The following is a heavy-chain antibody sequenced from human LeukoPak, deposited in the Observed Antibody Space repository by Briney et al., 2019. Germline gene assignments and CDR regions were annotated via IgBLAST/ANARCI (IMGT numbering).Heavy chain of an antibody. J-gene: IGHJ4*02. CDR2: ISDSSTTI. D-gene: IGHD3/OR15-3a*01. Sequence: GGSLRLSCAASRFTFSSHNMHWVRQAPGKGLEWVSYISDSSTTIYYADSVKGRFTISRDNARNSLYLQMNSLRAEDTAVYYCARDCGDFWTGYYTNYFDYWGQGTLVTVSS. CDR1: RFTFSSHN. CDR3: ARDCGDFWTGYYTNYFDY. V-gene: IGHV3-48*01.